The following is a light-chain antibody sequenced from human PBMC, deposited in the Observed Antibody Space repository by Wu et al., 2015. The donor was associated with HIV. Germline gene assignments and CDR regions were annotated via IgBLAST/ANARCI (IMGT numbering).Light chain of an antibody. Sequence: EIVLTQSPATLSLSPGERATLSCRASQSVSSYLAWYQQKPGQAPRLLIYEASNRATGIPARFGGSGSGTDFTLTISSLEPEDFAVYYCQQRSNWPVSFGQGTKLEIK. J-gene: IGKJ2*03. CDR3: QQRSNWPVS. CDR2: EAS. CDR1: QSVSSY. V-gene: IGKV3-11*01.